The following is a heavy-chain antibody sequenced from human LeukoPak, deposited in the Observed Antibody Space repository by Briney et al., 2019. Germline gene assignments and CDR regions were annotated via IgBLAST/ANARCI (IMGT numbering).Heavy chain of an antibody. Sequence: PGGSLRLSCAASGFTFSSYEMNWVRQAPGKGLEWVSYISSSGSTIYYADSVKGRFTISGDNAKNSLYLQMNSLRAEDTAVYYCARDDCSGGSCYSYYGMDVWGKGTTVTVSS. V-gene: IGHV3-48*03. CDR1: GFTFSSYE. CDR2: ISSSGSTI. J-gene: IGHJ6*04. D-gene: IGHD2-15*01. CDR3: ARDDCSGGSCYSYYGMDV.